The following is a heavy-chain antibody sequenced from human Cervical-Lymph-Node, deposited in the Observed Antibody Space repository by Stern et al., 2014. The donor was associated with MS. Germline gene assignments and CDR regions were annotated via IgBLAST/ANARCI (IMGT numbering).Heavy chain of an antibody. Sequence: EVHLVESGAELKKPGESLRISCKGSGYSLTNTWIGWVRQMPGKGLEWMGIIYPGDSEPRYSPSFQGQVTISADKSINTAYLQWSSLKASDTAMYYCARGRGIALRPDYWGQGTLVTVSS. V-gene: IGHV5-51*03. CDR1: GYSLTNTW. J-gene: IGHJ4*02. CDR3: ARGRGIALRPDY. CDR2: IYPGDSEP. D-gene: IGHD6-13*01.